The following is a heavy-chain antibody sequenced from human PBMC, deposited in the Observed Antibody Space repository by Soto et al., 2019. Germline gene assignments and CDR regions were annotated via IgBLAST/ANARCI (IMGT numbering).Heavy chain of an antibody. CDR2: IYSGGST. V-gene: IGHV3-53*01. Sequence: EVQLVESGGGLIQPGWSLRLSCAAYGFTVTSNYMSWVRQAPGKGLEWVSVIYSGGSTYYAYSVKGRFTISRDNSKNTLYLQTNSLRAVDTAVYYCARNYDSTAGGAFDIWGQGTMVTVSS. CDR1: GFTVTSNY. CDR3: ARNYDSTAGGAFDI. J-gene: IGHJ3*02. D-gene: IGHD3-22*01.